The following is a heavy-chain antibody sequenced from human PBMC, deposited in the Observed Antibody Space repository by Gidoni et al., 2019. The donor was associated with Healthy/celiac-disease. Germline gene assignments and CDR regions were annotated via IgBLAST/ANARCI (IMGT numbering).Heavy chain of an antibody. J-gene: IGHJ4*02. CDR3: AKEIPTGDDDY. V-gene: IGHV3-30*18. Sequence: QVQLVESGGGVVQPGRSLRLSCAAPGFTFSSYGMHWVRQAPGKGLEWVAVISYDGSNKYYADSVKGRFTISRDNSKNTLYLQMNSLRAEDTAVYYCAKEIPTGDDDYWGQGTLVTVSS. CDR1: GFTFSSYG. D-gene: IGHD7-27*01. CDR2: ISYDGSNK.